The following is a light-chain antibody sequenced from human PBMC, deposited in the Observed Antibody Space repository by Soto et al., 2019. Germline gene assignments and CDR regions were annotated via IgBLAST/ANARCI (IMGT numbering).Light chain of an antibody. V-gene: IGKV1-5*01. CDR1: QNINSW. CDR2: DAS. J-gene: IGKJ1*01. CDR3: QQCGSSPWT. Sequence: DIQMTQSPSTLSASVGDRVTITCRASQNINSWLAGYQQKPGKAPKLLIYDASSLESGVPSRFSGGGSGTDFTLTISRLEPEDFAVYYCQQCGSSPWTFGQGTKVDIK.